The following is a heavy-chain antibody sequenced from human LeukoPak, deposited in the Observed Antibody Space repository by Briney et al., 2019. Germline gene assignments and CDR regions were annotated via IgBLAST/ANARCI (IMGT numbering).Heavy chain of an antibody. V-gene: IGHV4-4*07. CDR2: IYTSGST. D-gene: IGHD3-3*01. CDR3: ARIHSYYDFWSGYYYDWYFDL. J-gene: IGHJ2*01. CDR1: GGSISSYY. Sequence: SETLSLTCTVSGGSISSYYWSWLRQPAGKGLEWIGRIYTSGSTNYNPSLKSRVTMSVDTSKNQFSLKLSSVTAADTAVYYCARIHSYYDFWSGYYYDWYFDLWGRGTLVTVSS.